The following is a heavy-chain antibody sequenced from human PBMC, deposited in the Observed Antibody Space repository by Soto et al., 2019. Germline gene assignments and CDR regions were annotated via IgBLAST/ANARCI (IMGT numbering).Heavy chain of an antibody. CDR2: IYWDDTK. J-gene: IGHJ4*02. CDR1: GFSLPTDRVG. D-gene: IGHD1-26*01. Sequence: QITLKESGPTLVKPTQTLTLTCTFSGFSLPTDRVGVGWIRQPPGKALEWLAVIYWDDTKTYRPSLKSRLTIPKDTSKNQVALTMTDMDPVGTATYYCAHAYGGRSLYWGQGTLVTVSS. V-gene: IGHV2-5*02. CDR3: AHAYGGRSLY.